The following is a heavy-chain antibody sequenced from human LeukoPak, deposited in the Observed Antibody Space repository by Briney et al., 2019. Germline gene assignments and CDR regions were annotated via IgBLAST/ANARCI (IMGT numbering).Heavy chain of an antibody. CDR1: GFTFSDFA. CDR2: ITGSGETK. V-gene: IGHV3-23*01. J-gene: IGHJ4*02. CDR3: AKESLLVIESYFDN. D-gene: IGHD3-22*01. Sequence: GGSLRLSCVVSGFTFSDFAMSWVRRAPGKGLEWVSAITGSGETKYYAESVKGRFTMSRDNSKNTLYLQMNSLRDEDTAEYFCAKESLLVIESYFDNCGQGTLVTVST.